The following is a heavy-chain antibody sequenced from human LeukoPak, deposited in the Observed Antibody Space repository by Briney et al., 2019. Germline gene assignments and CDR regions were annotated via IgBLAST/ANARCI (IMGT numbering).Heavy chain of an antibody. J-gene: IGHJ5*02. D-gene: IGHD3-10*01. V-gene: IGHV3-30*02. CDR1: GFTFSSYG. CDR3: AKPYYYGSGSYFNGWFDP. Sequence: PGGSLRLSCAASGFTFSSYGMHWVRQAPGKGLEWVAFIRYDGSNKYYADSVKGRFTISRDNSKNTLYLQMNSLRAEDTAVYYCAKPYYYGSGSYFNGWFDPWGQGTLVTVSS. CDR2: IRYDGSNK.